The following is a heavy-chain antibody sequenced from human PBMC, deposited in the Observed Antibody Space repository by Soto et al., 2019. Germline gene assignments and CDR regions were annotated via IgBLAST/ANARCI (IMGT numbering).Heavy chain of an antibody. J-gene: IGHJ4*02. Sequence: ETLSLTCAVYGGSFSGYYWSWIRQPPGKGLEWIGEINHSGSTNYNPSLKSRVTISVDTSKNQFSLRLSSVTAADTAVYYCARLPFRRYFDWLFDYWGQGTLVTVSS. CDR3: ARLPFRRYFDWLFDY. D-gene: IGHD3-9*01. CDR2: INHSGST. CDR1: GGSFSGYY. V-gene: IGHV4-34*01.